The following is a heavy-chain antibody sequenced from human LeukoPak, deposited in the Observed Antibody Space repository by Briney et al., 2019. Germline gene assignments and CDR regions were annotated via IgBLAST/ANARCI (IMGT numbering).Heavy chain of an antibody. D-gene: IGHD5-24*01. CDR3: ARDGYNFTPAGY. V-gene: IGHV1-69*04. CDR1: GGTFSSYA. J-gene: IGHJ4*02. CDR2: IIPILGIA. Sequence: SVKVSCKASGGTFSSYAISWVRQAPGQGLEWMGRIIPILGIANYAQKFQGRVTITADKSTSTAYMELSSLRSGDTAVYYCARDGYNFTPAGYWGQGTLVTVSS.